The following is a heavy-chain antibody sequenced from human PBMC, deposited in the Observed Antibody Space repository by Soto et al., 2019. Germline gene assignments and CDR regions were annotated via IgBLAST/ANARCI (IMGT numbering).Heavy chain of an antibody. J-gene: IGHJ3*02. V-gene: IGHV1-2*02. D-gene: IGHD2-15*01. CDR3: ARGYCSGGTCYLSEAFDI. CDR2: VNPNSGGA. Sequence: ASVRVSCKASGYTFTGYYIHWVRQAPGQGLEWMGWVNPNSGGANYSQNFQGRVTMTRDTSITTAYMELSRLRSDDTAEYYCARGYCSGGTCYLSEAFDIWGQGTMVTVSS. CDR1: GYTFTGYY.